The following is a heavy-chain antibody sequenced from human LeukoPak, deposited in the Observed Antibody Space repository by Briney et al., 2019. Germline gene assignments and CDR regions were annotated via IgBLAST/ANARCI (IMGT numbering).Heavy chain of an antibody. Sequence: PGGSLRLSCVASRFTFSNYWMHWVRQAPGRGLEWVANIKQDGSNAYYVDSVKGRFTISRDNAKNSVYLQMNSLRAEDTAVYYCARGVRGGNQFDACHIWGRGPIVPVS. CDR1: RFTFSNYW. J-gene: IGHJ3*02. V-gene: IGHV3-7*01. D-gene: IGHD1-1*01. CDR3: ARGVRGGNQFDACHI. CDR2: IKQDGSNA.